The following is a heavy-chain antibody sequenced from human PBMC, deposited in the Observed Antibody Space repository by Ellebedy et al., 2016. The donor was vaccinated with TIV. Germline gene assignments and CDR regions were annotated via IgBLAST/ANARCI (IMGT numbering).Heavy chain of an antibody. CDR1: GFAVSDNY. V-gene: IGHV3-53*01. J-gene: IGHJ6*02. CDR2: MYSVGTT. Sequence: GGSLRLSCAASGFAVSDNYMSWVRQAPGKGLEWVSVMYSVGTTYYSDSVNGRFTISRDSSKNTVSLQMSSLRVEDTAVYYCVKEVASFSSYYYGMDVWGQGTTVTVTS. CDR3: VKEVASFSSYYYGMDV. D-gene: IGHD5-12*01.